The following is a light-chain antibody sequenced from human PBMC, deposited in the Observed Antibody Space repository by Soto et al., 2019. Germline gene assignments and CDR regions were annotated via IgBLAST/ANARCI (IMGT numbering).Light chain of an antibody. CDR1: QTISSW. J-gene: IGKJ4*01. V-gene: IGKV1-5*01. CDR3: QQYNSYPLT. CDR2: DAS. Sequence: DIQMTQSPSTLSGSVGDRVTITCRASQTISSWLAWYQQKPGTAPKLLIYDASSLETGVPSRFSGSGSGTEFTLTISSLQPDDFATYYCQQYNSYPLTFGGGTKVDIK.